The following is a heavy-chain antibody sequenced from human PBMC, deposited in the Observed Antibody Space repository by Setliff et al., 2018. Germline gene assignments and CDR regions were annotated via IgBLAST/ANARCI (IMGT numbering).Heavy chain of an antibody. CDR1: SYTFLSYG. Sequence: ASVKVSCKAVSYTFLSYGLGWVRQAPGQGLEWMGRISAYTGKTDYAQNFQVRVTMTTDTSTSTAYMELRSLRYDDTAVYYCARGERGAYGSGSYFFDYWGQGTLVTVSS. CDR2: ISAYTGKT. CDR3: ARGERGAYGSGSYFFDY. V-gene: IGHV1-18*01. D-gene: IGHD3-10*01. J-gene: IGHJ4*02.